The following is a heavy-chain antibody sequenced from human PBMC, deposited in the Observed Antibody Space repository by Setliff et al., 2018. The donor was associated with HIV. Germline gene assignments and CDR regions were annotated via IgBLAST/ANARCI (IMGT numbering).Heavy chain of an antibody. D-gene: IGHD2-15*01. Sequence: ASVKVSCKASGYSFSNFAIHWVRQAPGQRLEWLGWINAGSGNTRYSQKFQDRLTITRDTSARTVYMELSSLKSEDTAVYYCARGYCSGESCYGFRRGSFYYYYYMDVWGKGTTVTVSS. J-gene: IGHJ6*03. CDR3: ARGYCSGESCYGFRRGSFYYYYYMDV. CDR1: GYSFSNFA. CDR2: INAGSGNT. V-gene: IGHV1-3*01.